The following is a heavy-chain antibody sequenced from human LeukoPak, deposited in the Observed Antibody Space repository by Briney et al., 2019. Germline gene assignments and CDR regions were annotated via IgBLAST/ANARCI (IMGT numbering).Heavy chain of an antibody. CDR2: ISAYNGNT. CDR1: GYTFTSYG. Sequence: ASVKVSCKASGYTFTSYGISWVRQAPGQGLEWMGWISAYNGNTNYAQKLQGRVTMTTDTSTSTAYMELRSLRSDDTAVYYCARAPVVAATPEYFQHWGQGTLVTVSS. J-gene: IGHJ1*01. V-gene: IGHV1-18*01. CDR3: ARAPVVAATPEYFQH. D-gene: IGHD2-15*01.